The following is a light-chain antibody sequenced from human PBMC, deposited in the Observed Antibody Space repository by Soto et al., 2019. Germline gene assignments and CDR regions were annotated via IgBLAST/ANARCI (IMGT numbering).Light chain of an antibody. V-gene: IGLV1-40*01. CDR3: QSYDSSLSGYV. Sequence: QSVLTQPPSVSGAPGQRVTISCTGSSSNIGAGYDVHWYQQLPGTAPKLLIYGNSNRPSGVPDRFSGSKSGTSASLAITGLQAEEDADYSCQSYDSSLSGYVFGTGTKVNVL. CDR1: SSNIGAGYD. J-gene: IGLJ1*01. CDR2: GNS.